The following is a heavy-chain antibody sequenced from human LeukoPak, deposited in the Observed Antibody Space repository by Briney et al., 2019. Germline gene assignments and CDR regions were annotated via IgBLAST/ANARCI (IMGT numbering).Heavy chain of an antibody. D-gene: IGHD6-13*01. Sequence: SVKVSYKASGGTFSSYAISWVRQAPGQGLEWMGGVIPIFGTANYAQKFQGRVTITTDESTSTAYMELSSLRSEDTAVYYCARVRAYSSSWYAGYNWFDPWGQGTLVTVSS. CDR1: GGTFSSYA. V-gene: IGHV1-69*05. J-gene: IGHJ5*02. CDR2: VIPIFGTA. CDR3: ARVRAYSSSWYAGYNWFDP.